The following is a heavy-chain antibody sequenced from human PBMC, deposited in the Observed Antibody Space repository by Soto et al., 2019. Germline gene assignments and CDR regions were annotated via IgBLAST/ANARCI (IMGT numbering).Heavy chain of an antibody. CDR1: GGSFSGYY. Sequence: SETLSLTCAVYGGSFSGYYWSWIRQPPGKGLEWIGEINHSGSTNYNPSLKSRVTISVDTSKNQFSLKLSSVTAADTAVYYCARLSRIGARSRDYWGQGTLAIVSA. V-gene: IGHV4-34*01. CDR2: INHSGST. J-gene: IGHJ4*02. CDR3: ARLSRIGARSRDY. D-gene: IGHD6-6*01.